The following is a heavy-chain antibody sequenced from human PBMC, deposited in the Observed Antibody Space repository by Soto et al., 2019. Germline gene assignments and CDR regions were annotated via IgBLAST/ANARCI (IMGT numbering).Heavy chain of an antibody. CDR3: TTDGVVWG. CDR2: IKSRIDGETT. CDR1: GFTFNYAW. Sequence: GSLRLSCAASGFTFNYAWMNWVRQAPGKGLEWVGRIKSRIDGETTDYAAPVKGRFTISRDDFKKTLYLQMNSLRAEDTALYYCTTDGVVWGWGQGT. J-gene: IGHJ4*02. V-gene: IGHV3-15*07. D-gene: IGHD1-26*01.